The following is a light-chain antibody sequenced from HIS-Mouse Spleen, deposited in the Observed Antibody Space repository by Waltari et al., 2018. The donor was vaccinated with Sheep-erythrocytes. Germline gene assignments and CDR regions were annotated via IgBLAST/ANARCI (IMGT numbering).Light chain of an antibody. CDR2: WAS. J-gene: IGKJ4*01. Sequence: DIVMTQSPDSLAVSLGERATINCKSSQSVLYSSNNKNYLAWYQQKPAQPPKLLMYWASTRESGVPDRFSGSGSGTDFTLTISSLQAEDVAVYYCQQYDSTPLTFGGGTKVEIK. V-gene: IGKV4-1*01. CDR3: QQYDSTPLT. CDR1: QSVLYSSNNKNY.